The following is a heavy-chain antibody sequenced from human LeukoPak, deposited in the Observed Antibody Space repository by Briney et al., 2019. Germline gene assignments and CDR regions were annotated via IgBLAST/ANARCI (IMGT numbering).Heavy chain of an antibody. Sequence: SETLSLTCTVSGGSISSSSYYWGWVRQPPGKGLEWIGSIYYSGSTYYNPSLKSRVTISVDTSKNQFSLKLSSVTAADTAVYYCARRGITGSKFGWFDPWGQGTLVTVSS. CDR2: IYYSGST. CDR3: ARRGITGSKFGWFDP. V-gene: IGHV4-39*01. CDR1: GGSISSSSYY. J-gene: IGHJ5*02. D-gene: IGHD1-7*01.